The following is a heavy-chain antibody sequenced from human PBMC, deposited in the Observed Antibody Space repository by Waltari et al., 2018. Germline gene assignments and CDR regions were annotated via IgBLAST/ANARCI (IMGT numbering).Heavy chain of an antibody. Sequence: QVQLVESGGGEVQPGRSLRLSCAASGFTFSDYGLPWVRQAPGKGLEWVAVIWFDGSNKYYSGSVKGRFTVSRDNSKNTLYLQMNSLRAEDTAVYYCAKETYDYVWGSYRLDAFDIWGQGTMVTVSS. CDR3: AKETYDYVWGSYRLDAFDI. D-gene: IGHD3-16*02. CDR1: GFTFSDYG. V-gene: IGHV3-33*06. J-gene: IGHJ3*02. CDR2: IWFDGSNK.